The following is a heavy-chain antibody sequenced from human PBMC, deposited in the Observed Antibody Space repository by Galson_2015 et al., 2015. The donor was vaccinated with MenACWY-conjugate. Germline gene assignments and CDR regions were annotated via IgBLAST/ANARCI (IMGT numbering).Heavy chain of an antibody. CDR3: ARDLYSDFGDSLWY. Sequence: SLRLSCAASGFTFSTYGMAWVRQGPGQGLEWVSGISGSGRSTSHAASVKGRFTISRDNFKDTLYLEMSSLRPEDSAIYYCARDLYSDFGDSLWYWGQGTLVTISS. D-gene: IGHD4-17*01. J-gene: IGHJ4*02. CDR1: GFTFSTYG. CDR2: ISGSGRST. V-gene: IGHV3-23*01.